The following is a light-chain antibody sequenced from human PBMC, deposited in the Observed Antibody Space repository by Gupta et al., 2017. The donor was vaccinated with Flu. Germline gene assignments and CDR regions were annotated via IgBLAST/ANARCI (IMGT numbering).Light chain of an antibody. Sequence: RVTSSCSGGSSNIGQNYVYWYQQGSGMAPKLLIYRNVERRSGVPARFSGSKSGTSASLAISGLRFEDEAQYFCAVWDDSVNGGLFGGGTKLTVL. CDR1: SSNIGQNY. J-gene: IGLJ3*02. CDR2: RNV. V-gene: IGLV1-47*01. CDR3: AVWDDSVNGGL.